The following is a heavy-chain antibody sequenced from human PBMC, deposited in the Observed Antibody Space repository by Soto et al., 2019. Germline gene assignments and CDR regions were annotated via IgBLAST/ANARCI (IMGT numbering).Heavy chain of an antibody. Sequence: PGESLKISCKGSGYSFTSYWISWVRQMPGKGLEWMGRIDPSDSYTNYSPSFQGHVTISADKSISTAYLQWSSLKASDTAMYYCASFGGGYCSGGSCYSTKEYYYYGMDVWGQGTTVTVYS. CDR1: GYSFTSYW. V-gene: IGHV5-10-1*01. CDR2: IDPSDSYT. D-gene: IGHD2-15*01. CDR3: ASFGGGYCSGGSCYSTKEYYYYGMDV. J-gene: IGHJ6*02.